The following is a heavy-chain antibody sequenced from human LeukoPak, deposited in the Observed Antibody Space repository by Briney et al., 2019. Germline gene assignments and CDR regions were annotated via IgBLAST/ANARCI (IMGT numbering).Heavy chain of an antibody. D-gene: IGHD6-19*01. CDR1: GFTFSSYA. J-gene: IGHJ4*02. CDR2: ISSSGDTT. Sequence: GGSLRLSCAASGFTFSSYAMDWVRQAPGKGLEWVSVISSSGDTTYYSDSVKGRFIISRDNSRNTLYLQMNSLRVDDTAVYYCAKAGIAVPATPEYCGQGTQVTVSS. CDR3: AKAGIAVPATPEY. V-gene: IGHV3-23*01.